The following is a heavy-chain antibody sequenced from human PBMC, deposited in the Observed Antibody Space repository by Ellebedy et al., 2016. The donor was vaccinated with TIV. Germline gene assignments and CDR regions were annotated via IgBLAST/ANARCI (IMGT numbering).Heavy chain of an antibody. CDR3: VRGVTPATVTPFSS. J-gene: IGHJ5*02. Sequence: GESLKISCAASGFTFSSYWMHWVRQAPGKGLVWVSRINSDGVSTGYADSVKGRFTISRDNAKNTLYLQMNNLRAEDSAVYYCVRGVTPATVTPFSSWGQGTLVTVSS. CDR2: INSDGVST. V-gene: IGHV3-74*01. CDR1: GFTFSSYW. D-gene: IGHD4-17*01.